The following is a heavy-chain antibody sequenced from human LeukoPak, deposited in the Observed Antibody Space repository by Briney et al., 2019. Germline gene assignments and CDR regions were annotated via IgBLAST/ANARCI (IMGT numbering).Heavy chain of an antibody. CDR3: ARGGGEIWNDNY. CDR1: GFTFSSYS. V-gene: IGHV3-21*01. D-gene: IGHD1-1*01. CDR2: ISSSSSYI. J-gene: IGHJ4*02. Sequence: PGGSLRLSCAASGFTFSSYSMYWVRQAPGKGLEWVSSISSSSSYIYYADSVKGRFTISRDNAKNSLYLQMNSLRAEDTAVYYCARGGGEIWNDNYWGQGTLVTVSS.